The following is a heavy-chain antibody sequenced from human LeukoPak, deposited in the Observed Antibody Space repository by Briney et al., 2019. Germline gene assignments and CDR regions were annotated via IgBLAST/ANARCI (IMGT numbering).Heavy chain of an antibody. V-gene: IGHV1-2*02. D-gene: IGHD3-22*01. CDR1: GYTFTGYY. CDR3: AREPGAYYYDSSGYIYYYGMDV. CDR2: INPNSGGT. Sequence: ASVKVSCKASGYTFTGYYMHLVRQAPGQGLEWMGWINPNSGGTNYAQKFQGRVTMTRDTSISTAYMELSRLRSDDTAVYYCAREPGAYYYDSSGYIYYYGMDVWGQGTTVTVSS. J-gene: IGHJ6*02.